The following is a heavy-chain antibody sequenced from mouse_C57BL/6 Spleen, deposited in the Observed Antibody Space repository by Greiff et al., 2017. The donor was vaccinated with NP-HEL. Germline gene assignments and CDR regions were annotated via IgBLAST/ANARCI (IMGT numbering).Heavy chain of an antibody. CDR1: GFTFSSYG. D-gene: IGHD1-1*01. V-gene: IGHV5-6*01. Sequence: EVMLVESGGDLVKPGGSLKLSCAASGFTFSSYGMSWVRQTPDKRLEWVATISSGGSYTYYPDSVKGRFTISRDNAKNTLYLQMSSLKSEDTAMYYCARQDHYGSSPYWYFDVWGTGTTVTVSS. J-gene: IGHJ1*03. CDR3: ARQDHYGSSPYWYFDV. CDR2: ISSGGSYT.